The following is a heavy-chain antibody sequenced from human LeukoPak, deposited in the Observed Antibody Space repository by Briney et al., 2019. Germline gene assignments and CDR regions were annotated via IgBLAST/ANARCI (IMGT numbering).Heavy chain of an antibody. CDR3: ANPYYDILTGYYGTDAFDI. D-gene: IGHD3-9*01. J-gene: IGHJ3*02. CDR2: ISSNGGST. Sequence: GGSLRLSCSASGFTFSSYPMHWVRQAPGKGLEYVSAISSNGGSTYYADSVKGRFTISRDNSKNTLYLQMSSLRAEDTAVYYCANPYYDILTGYYGTDAFDIWGQGTMVTVSS. V-gene: IGHV3-64D*06. CDR1: GFTFSSYP.